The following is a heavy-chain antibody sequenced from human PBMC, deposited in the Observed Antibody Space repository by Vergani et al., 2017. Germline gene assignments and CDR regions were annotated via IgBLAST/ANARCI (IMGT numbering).Heavy chain of an antibody. D-gene: IGHD3-3*01. Sequence: EVLLVQSGAEVKKPGESLKIFCEGSGYSFTNYWIGWVRQMPGKGLEWMGIIYPGDSDIRYRPSFQGQGTISAHQSIRTAYLRWSSQKASDTAMYYCARRRPENGVVPSTTQFDYWGQRTLVTVSS. CDR2: IYPGDSDI. V-gene: IGHV5-51*01. CDR3: ARRRPENGVVPSTTQFDY. J-gene: IGHJ4*02. CDR1: GYSFTNYW.